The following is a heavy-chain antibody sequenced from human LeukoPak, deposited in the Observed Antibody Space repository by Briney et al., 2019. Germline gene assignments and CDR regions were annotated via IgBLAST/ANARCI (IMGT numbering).Heavy chain of an antibody. Sequence: ASVKVSCKASGYTFTSYGISWVRQAPGQGLEWMGWISAYNGNTNYAQKLQGRVTMTTDTSTSTAYMELRSLRSDDTAVYYCARDSSTAYCGGDCFTGDAFEIWGQGTMVTVSS. CDR1: GYTFTSYG. V-gene: IGHV1-18*01. CDR2: ISAYNGNT. CDR3: ARDSSTAYCGGDCFTGDAFEI. J-gene: IGHJ3*02. D-gene: IGHD2-21*02.